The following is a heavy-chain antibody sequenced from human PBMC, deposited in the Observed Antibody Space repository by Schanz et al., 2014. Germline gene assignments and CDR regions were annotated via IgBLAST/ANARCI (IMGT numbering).Heavy chain of an antibody. D-gene: IGHD3-10*02. Sequence: EVHLLDSGGGLVQPGGSLRLSCAASGFIFSDYYMTWVRQAPGKGLEWVSFVHPGGSTYYPDSVKGRFTISRDSSKNTLYLQMNSLRPEDTAIYYCAKNQYDDVDLSSFYFDFWGQGTLVTVSS. CDR3: AKNQYDDVDLSSFYFDF. J-gene: IGHJ4*02. V-gene: IGHV3-66*01. CDR2: VHPGGST. CDR1: GFIFSDYY.